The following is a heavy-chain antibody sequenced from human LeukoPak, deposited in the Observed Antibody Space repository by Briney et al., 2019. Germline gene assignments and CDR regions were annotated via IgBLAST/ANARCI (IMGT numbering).Heavy chain of an antibody. Sequence: ASVKVSCKASGYTFTSYGISWVRQAPGQGLEWMGWISAYNGNTNYAQKLQGRATMTTDTSTSTAYMELSSLRSDDTAVYYCASEKQQLVLGWFDPWGQGTLVTVSS. J-gene: IGHJ5*02. D-gene: IGHD6-13*01. CDR2: ISAYNGNT. CDR3: ASEKQQLVLGWFDP. V-gene: IGHV1-18*01. CDR1: GYTFTSYG.